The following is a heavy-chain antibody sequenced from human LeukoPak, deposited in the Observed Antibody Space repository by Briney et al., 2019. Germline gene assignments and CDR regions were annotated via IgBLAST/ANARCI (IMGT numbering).Heavy chain of an antibody. CDR2: IRSKANSYAT. CDR1: GFTFSGSA. D-gene: IGHD1-26*01. CDR3: AKGRRSSDY. J-gene: IGHJ4*02. V-gene: IGHV3-73*01. Sequence: GGSLRLSCAASGFTFSGSAMHWVRQASGKGLEWVGRIRSKANSYATAYAASVKGRFTISRDDSKNTAYLQMNSLKTEDTAVYYCAKGRRSSDYWGQGTLVTVSS.